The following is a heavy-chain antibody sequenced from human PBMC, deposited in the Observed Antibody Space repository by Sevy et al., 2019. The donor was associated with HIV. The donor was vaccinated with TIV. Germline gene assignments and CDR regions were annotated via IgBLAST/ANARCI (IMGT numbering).Heavy chain of an antibody. CDR3: ARSLPPLSLDY. CDR2: IYYSGST. V-gene: IGHV4-31*03. Sequence: SETLSLTCTVSGGSISSGGYYSSWIRQHPGKGLEWIGYIYYSGSTYYNPSLKSRVTISVDTSKNQFSLKLSSVTAADTAVYYCARSLPPLSLDYWGQGTLVTVSS. CDR1: GGSISSGGYY. J-gene: IGHJ4*02.